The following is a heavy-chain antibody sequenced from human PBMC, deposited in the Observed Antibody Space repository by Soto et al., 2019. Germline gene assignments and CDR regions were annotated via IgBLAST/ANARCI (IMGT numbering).Heavy chain of an antibody. CDR3: ARSRILADGIYYHYGMDV. J-gene: IGHJ6*02. D-gene: IGHD3-3*02. CDR2: INPNSGGT. V-gene: IGHV1-2*02. CDR1: GYTFTSYD. Sequence: GASVKVSCKASGYTFTSYDINWVRQAPGQGLEWMGWINPNSGGTNYAQKFQGRVTMTRDTSISTAYMELSRLRSDDTAAYYCARSRILADGIYYHYGMDVWSQGTSVIVSS.